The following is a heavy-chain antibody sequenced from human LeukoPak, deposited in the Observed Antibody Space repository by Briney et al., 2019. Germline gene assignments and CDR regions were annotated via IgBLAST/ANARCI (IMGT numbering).Heavy chain of an antibody. Sequence: PGGPLRLSCAASSFTFNTYAMSWVRQAPGKGLEWVSAISGSGGRTYYADSVEGRFTISRDSSKNTLYLQMNSLRAEDTAVYYCAKGGVGDDDFDIWGQGTMVTVSS. CDR2: ISGSGGRT. CDR1: SFTFNTYA. V-gene: IGHV3-23*01. D-gene: IGHD1-26*01. CDR3: AKGGVGDDDFDI. J-gene: IGHJ3*02.